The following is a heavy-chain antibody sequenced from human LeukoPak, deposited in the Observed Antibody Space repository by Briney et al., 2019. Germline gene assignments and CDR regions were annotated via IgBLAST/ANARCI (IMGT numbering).Heavy chain of an antibody. J-gene: IGHJ4*02. CDR1: GFTVSNNC. V-gene: IGHV3-74*01. CDR3: VRGASGGHYVIDY. CDR2: ISPDGRST. Sequence: PGGSLRLSCAASGFTVSNNCMSWVRQAPGKGLVWVSRISPDGRSTNYADFVKGRFTVSRDNAMNTVYLQMNSLRTEDTAVYYCVRGASGGHYVIDYWGQGTLVTVSS. D-gene: IGHD1-26*01.